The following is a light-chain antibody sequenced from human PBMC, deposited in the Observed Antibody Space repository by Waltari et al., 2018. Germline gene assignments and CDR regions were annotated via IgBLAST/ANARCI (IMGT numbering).Light chain of an antibody. CDR1: QSVLYSSNNKNY. CDR3: QQYYSTPIT. Sequence: DIVMTQSPDSLAVSLGERATINCKSSQSVLYSSNNKNYLAWYQQKPGQPPKLLMYWASTRESGFPDRFSGSGSGTDFTLTISNLQAEDVAVYYCQQYYSTPITFGGGTKVEIK. J-gene: IGKJ4*01. V-gene: IGKV4-1*01. CDR2: WAS.